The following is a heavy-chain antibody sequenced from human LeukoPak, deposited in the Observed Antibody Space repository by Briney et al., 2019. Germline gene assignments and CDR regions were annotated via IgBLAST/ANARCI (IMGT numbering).Heavy chain of an antibody. V-gene: IGHV1-46*01. Sequence: VASVKVSCTASGYTFTSYYMHWVRQAPGQGLEWMGIINPSGGSTSYAQKFQGRVTMTRDMSTSTVYMELSSLRSEDTAVYYCARDGHRRYHYDSSGREDAFDIWGQGTMVTVSS. CDR1: GYTFTSYY. J-gene: IGHJ3*02. CDR2: INPSGGST. CDR3: ARDGHRRYHYDSSGREDAFDI. D-gene: IGHD3-22*01.